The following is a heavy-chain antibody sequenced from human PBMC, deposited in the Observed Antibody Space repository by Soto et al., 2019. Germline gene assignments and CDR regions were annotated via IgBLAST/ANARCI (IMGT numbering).Heavy chain of an antibody. CDR3: AKDLFIAVAAFFDY. V-gene: IGHV3-23*01. Sequence: EVQLLESGGGLVQPGGSLRLSCVASGFTFSSYAMSWVRQAPGKGLEWVSAISGSGGSTYYADSVKGRFTIYRDNSKNTLYLQMHSLRAEDTAVYYCAKDLFIAVAAFFDYWGQGTLLTVSS. CDR1: GFTFSSYA. J-gene: IGHJ4*02. CDR2: ISGSGGST. D-gene: IGHD6-19*01.